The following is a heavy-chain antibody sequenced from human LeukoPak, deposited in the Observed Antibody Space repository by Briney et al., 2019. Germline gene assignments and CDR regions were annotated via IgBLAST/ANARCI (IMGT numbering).Heavy chain of an antibody. CDR3: ARDDPSSYGLDY. V-gene: IGHV3-21*01. D-gene: IGHD5-18*01. CDR2: ISSSSSYI. J-gene: IGHJ4*02. Sequence: GGSLRLSCAASGFTFSSYSMNWVRQAPGKGLEWVSSISSSSSYIYYADSVKGRFTISRDNAKNSLYLQINSLRAEDTAVYYCARDDPSSYGLDYWGQGTLVIVSS. CDR1: GFTFSSYS.